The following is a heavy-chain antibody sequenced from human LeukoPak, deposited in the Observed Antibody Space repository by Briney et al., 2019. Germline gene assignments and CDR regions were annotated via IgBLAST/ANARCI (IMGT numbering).Heavy chain of an antibody. Sequence: GGSLRLSCAASGFTFSSYGMHWVRQAPGKGLEWVAVISYDGSNKYYADSVKGRFTISRDNSKNTLYLQMNSLRAEDTAVYYCAKVSEWELLHYFDYWGQGTLVTVSS. CDR3: AKVSEWELLHYFDY. D-gene: IGHD1-26*01. J-gene: IGHJ4*02. V-gene: IGHV3-30*18. CDR1: GFTFSSYG. CDR2: ISYDGSNK.